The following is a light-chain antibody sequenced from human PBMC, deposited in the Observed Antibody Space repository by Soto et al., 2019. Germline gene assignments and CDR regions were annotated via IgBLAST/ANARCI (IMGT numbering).Light chain of an antibody. CDR3: CSYAGGGTFYV. V-gene: IGLV2-23*03. CDR2: EGT. Sequence: QSVLTQPASVSGSPGQSITISCTGTSSDVGSYGLVSWYQQHPGKAPELMIYEGTKRPSGVSNRFSGSKSGNTASLTISGLQAEDEADYYCCSYAGGGTFYVFGTGTKLTVL. CDR1: SSDVGSYGL. J-gene: IGLJ1*01.